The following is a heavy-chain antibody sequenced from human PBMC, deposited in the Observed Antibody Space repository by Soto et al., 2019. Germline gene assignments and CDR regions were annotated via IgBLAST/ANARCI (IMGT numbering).Heavy chain of an antibody. CDR3: AREIMPLTNDWYFDL. Sequence: QVQLQESGPGLIKPSETLSLTCTVSDGSISGGRHSWRWILQPPGQGLVWIGYIFDSGRTSYNLSLGSRLSMSVDTSKNQFSLRLTSVTAADTAVYYCAREIMPLTNDWYFDLWGRGTLVTVSS. CDR2: IFDSGRT. J-gene: IGHJ2*01. D-gene: IGHD2-8*01. V-gene: IGHV4-30-4*01. CDR1: DGSISGGRHS.